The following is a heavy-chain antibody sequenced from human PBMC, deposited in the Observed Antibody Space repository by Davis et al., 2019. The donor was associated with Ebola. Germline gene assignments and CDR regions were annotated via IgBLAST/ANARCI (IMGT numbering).Heavy chain of an antibody. CDR1: GGSFSGYY. V-gene: IGHV4-34*01. Sequence: SETLSLTCAVYGGSFSGYYWSWIRQPPEKGLEWIGEINHSGSTNYNPSLKSRVTISVDTSKNQFSLQLNSVTPEDTAVYYCARDLLGSGGGLDYWGQGTLVTVSS. J-gene: IGHJ4*02. CDR3: ARDLLGSGGGLDY. CDR2: INHSGST. D-gene: IGHD3-10*01.